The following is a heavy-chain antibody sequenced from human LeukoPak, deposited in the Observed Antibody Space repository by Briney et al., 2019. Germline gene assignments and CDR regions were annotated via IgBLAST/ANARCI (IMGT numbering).Heavy chain of an antibody. D-gene: IGHD3-10*01. Sequence: GTLSFTCAVSGGSISSSNWWSWVRQPPGKGLEWIGEIYHSGSTNYNPSLKSRVTISVDKSKNQFSLKLSSVTAADTAVYYCARDGYGDYYYYGMDVWGKGTTVTVSS. CDR3: ARDGYGDYYYYGMDV. CDR1: GGSISSSNW. V-gene: IGHV4-4*02. CDR2: IYHSGST. J-gene: IGHJ6*04.